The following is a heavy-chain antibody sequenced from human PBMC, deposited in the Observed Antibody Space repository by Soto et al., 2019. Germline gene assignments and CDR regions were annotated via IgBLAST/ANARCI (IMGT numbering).Heavy chain of an antibody. Sequence: PSETLSLTCTVSGGSISSYYWSWIRQPPGKGLEWIGYIYYSGSTNYNPSLKSRVTISVDTSKNQFSLKLSSVTAADTAVYYCARGKSDYYGSGSLYYYYGMDVWGQGTTVT. CDR1: GGSISSYY. J-gene: IGHJ6*02. CDR2: IYYSGST. D-gene: IGHD3-10*01. V-gene: IGHV4-59*08. CDR3: ARGKSDYYGSGSLYYYYGMDV.